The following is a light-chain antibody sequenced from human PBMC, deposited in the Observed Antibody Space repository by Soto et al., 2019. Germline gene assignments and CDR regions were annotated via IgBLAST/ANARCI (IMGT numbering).Light chain of an antibody. CDR2: AAS. CDR1: QSISSY. Sequence: DIQMTQSPSSLYASVGDRVTITCRASQSISSYLNWYQQKPGKAPKLLIYAASSLQRGVPTRFSGSGSGTDLTHTISSLQHEDFATYYCHQSYSTPLITFGQGTRLAIK. CDR3: HQSYSTPLIT. J-gene: IGKJ5*01. V-gene: IGKV1-39*01.